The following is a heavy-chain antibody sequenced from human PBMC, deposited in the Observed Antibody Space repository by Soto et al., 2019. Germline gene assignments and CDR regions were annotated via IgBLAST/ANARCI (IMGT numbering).Heavy chain of an antibody. J-gene: IGHJ4*02. D-gene: IGHD5-12*01. CDR2: ISGSGGST. Sequence: GGSVRLSCAAPGFTFSNCAMSWVRQAPGKGLEWVSAISGSGGSTYYADSVKGRFTISRDNSKNTLYLQMNSLRAEDTAEYYCAKGSVATGWDYWGQGTLVTVSS. CDR3: AKGSVATGWDY. V-gene: IGHV3-23*01. CDR1: GFTFSNCA.